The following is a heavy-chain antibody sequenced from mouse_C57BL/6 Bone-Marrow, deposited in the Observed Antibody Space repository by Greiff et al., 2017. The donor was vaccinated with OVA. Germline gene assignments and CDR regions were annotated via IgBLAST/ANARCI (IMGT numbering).Heavy chain of an antibody. CDR2: IRSKSSNYAT. Sequence: EVQVVESGGGLVQPKGSLKLSCAASGFTFNTYAMHWVRQAPGKGLEWVARIRSKSSNYATYYAVSVKDRFTISRDDSQSMLYLQMNNLKTEDTAMYYGERDGRYCGYHPAWYAYWDWGTLVSVTA. V-gene: IGHV10-3*01. J-gene: IGHJ3*01. CDR3: ERDGRYCGYHPAWYAY. CDR1: GFTFNTYA. D-gene: IGHD1-1*02.